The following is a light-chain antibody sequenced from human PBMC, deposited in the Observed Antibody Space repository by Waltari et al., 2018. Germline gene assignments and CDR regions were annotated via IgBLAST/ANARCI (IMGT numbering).Light chain of an antibody. J-gene: IGKJ3*01. CDR3: QQRSKSFT. CDR1: QSISSY. Sequence: EIVLSQSPATLSLSPEARATLSCRASQSISSYLAWYQQKPGQAPRLLIYDASTRATGIPARFSGSGSVTDFTLTISSLEPEDFAIYYCQQRSKSFTFGPGTKVDMK. CDR2: DAS. V-gene: IGKV3-11*01.